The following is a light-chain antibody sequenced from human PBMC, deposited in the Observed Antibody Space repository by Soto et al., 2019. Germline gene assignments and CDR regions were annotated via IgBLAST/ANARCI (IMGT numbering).Light chain of an antibody. CDR1: SSNIGSKS. CDR3: AAWDDSLNGGV. Sequence: QSVLTQPPSASGTPGQRVTISCSGSSSNIGSKSVSWYQQVPGTAPKLLIFSNTLRPSGVPERFSGSTSGTSASLAISGLQSEDEADYDCAAWDDSLNGGVFGGGTKLTVL. J-gene: IGLJ3*02. CDR2: SNT. V-gene: IGLV1-44*01.